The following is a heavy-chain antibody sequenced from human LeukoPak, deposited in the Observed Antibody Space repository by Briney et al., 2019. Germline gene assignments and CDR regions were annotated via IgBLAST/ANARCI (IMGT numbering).Heavy chain of an antibody. J-gene: IGHJ4*02. CDR2: ISSSSSYI. CDR3: ARDAYCRSTSCYGGYYFDY. Sequence: PGRSLRLSCAASGFTFSSYSMNWVRQAPGKGLEGVSSISSSSSYIYYADSVRGRFTISRDNAKNSLYLQMNSLRAEDTAVYYCARDAYCRSTSCYGGYYFDYWGQGTLVTVSS. V-gene: IGHV3-21*01. CDR1: GFTFSSYS. D-gene: IGHD2-2*01.